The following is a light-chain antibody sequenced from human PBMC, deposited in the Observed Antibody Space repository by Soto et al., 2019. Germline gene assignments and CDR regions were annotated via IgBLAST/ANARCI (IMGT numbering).Light chain of an antibody. V-gene: IGKV3-11*01. CDR3: QQRNSWPPTFT. CDR1: QSVGSF. CDR2: DTS. Sequence: EIVLTQSPATLSLSPGERATLSCRASQSVGSFLAWYQQKPGQAPRLLIYDTSIRATGIPARFSGSGSGTDFTLTISNLEPEYFAVYYCQQRNSWPPTFTFGQGTRLEIK. J-gene: IGKJ5*01.